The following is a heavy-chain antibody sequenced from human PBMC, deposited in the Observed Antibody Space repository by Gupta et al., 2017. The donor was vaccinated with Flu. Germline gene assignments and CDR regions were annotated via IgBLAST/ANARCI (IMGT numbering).Heavy chain of an antibody. D-gene: IGHD6-19*01. CDR1: GFALRSYG. Sequence: QVHLVESGGGVVQPGGFLRLACVAPGFALRSYGMNWFRQAPGRGLEWVAVSWYDGSSQYYAESVKGRFRVSRDSSKNTIYLQMDSLRDEDTAVYYCARVRSGSGRGWFDDWGRGTLVTVSS. CDR3: ARVRSGSGRGWFDD. CDR2: SWYDGSSQ. J-gene: IGHJ4*02. V-gene: IGHV3-33*01.